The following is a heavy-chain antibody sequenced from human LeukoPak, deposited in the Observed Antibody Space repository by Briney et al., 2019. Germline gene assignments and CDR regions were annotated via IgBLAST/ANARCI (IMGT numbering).Heavy chain of an antibody. CDR1: GFTFSTYA. J-gene: IGHJ6*03. Sequence: GGSLRLSCAASGFTFSTYAMSWVRQAPGKGLEWVSGISGSGGTTNLADSVKGRFTISRDNSKNTLYLQMNSLRAEDTAVYYCARDRERYYYYMDVWGKGTTVTVSS. D-gene: IGHD1-26*01. CDR3: ARDRERYYYYMDV. V-gene: IGHV3-23*01. CDR2: ISGSGGTT.